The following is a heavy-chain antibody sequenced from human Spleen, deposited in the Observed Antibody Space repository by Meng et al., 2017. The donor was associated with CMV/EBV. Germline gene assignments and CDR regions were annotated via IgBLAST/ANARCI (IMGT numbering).Heavy chain of an antibody. CDR2: ISAYNGNT. J-gene: IGHJ6*02. D-gene: IGHD2-2*02. CDR3: ARDRTWDCSSTSCYNYYYYYGMDV. CDR1: GYTFSSYG. Sequence: ASVKVSCKASGYTFSSYGISWVRQAPGQGLEWMGWISAYNGNTNYAKKIQGRVTMTTDTSTSTAYMELRSLRSDDTAVYYCARDRTWDCSSTSCYNYYYYYGMDVWGQGTTVTVSS. V-gene: IGHV1-18*01.